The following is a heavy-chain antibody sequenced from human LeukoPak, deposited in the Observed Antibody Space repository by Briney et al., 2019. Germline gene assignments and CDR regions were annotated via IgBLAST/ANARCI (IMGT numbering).Heavy chain of an antibody. CDR1: GFTFSSYA. CDR2: IKSKADGGAI. D-gene: IGHD3-10*01. V-gene: IGHV3-15*01. CDR3: LSGVY. Sequence: PGGSLRLSCAASGFTFSSYAMSWVRQAPGKGLEWVGRIKSKADGGAIDYASVVKGRFTISRDDSKNTLFLQMNYLKTEDTAVYHCLSGVYWGQGTLVTVSS. J-gene: IGHJ4*02.